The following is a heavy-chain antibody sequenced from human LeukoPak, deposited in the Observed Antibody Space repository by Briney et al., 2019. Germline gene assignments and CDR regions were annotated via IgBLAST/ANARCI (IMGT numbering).Heavy chain of an antibody. J-gene: IGHJ4*02. V-gene: IGHV3-23*01. CDR1: GFAFSGYA. CDR3: AKDRRSFTAMVGTFDY. Sequence: GGSLRLSCAASGFAFSGYAMSWVRQAPGKGLEWVSAISGSGGSTYYADSVKGRFTISRDNSKNTLYLQMNSLRAEDTAVYYCAKDRRSFTAMVGTFDYWGQGTLVTVSS. D-gene: IGHD5-18*01. CDR2: ISGSGGST.